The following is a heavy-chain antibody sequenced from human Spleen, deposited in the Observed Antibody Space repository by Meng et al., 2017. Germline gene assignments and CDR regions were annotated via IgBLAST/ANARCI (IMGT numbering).Heavy chain of an antibody. J-gene: IGHJ4*02. Sequence: LQQWGPGLLKPSETLSPTFGVSGGSFSDYYWSWIRQPPGKGLEWIGEINHSGSTNYNPSLESRATISVDTSQNNLSLKLSSVTAADSAVYYCARGPTTMAHDFDYWGQGTLVTVSS. CDR2: INHSGST. D-gene: IGHD4-11*01. CDR1: GGSFSDYY. CDR3: ARGPTTMAHDFDY. V-gene: IGHV4-34*01.